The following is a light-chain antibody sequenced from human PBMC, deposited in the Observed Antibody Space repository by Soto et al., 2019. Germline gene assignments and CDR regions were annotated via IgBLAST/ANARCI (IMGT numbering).Light chain of an antibody. V-gene: IGKV2-28*01. CDR2: LGS. CDR1: QSLLHSNGYNY. J-gene: IGKJ2*01. CDR3: MQALQTPYT. Sequence: DIVMTQSPLSLPVTPGEPASISCRSSQSLLHSNGYNYLDWYVQKPGQSPHLLIYLGSNRASGVPDRFSGSGSGTDFTLKISRVEAEDVGIYYCMQALQTPYTFGQGTRLEIK.